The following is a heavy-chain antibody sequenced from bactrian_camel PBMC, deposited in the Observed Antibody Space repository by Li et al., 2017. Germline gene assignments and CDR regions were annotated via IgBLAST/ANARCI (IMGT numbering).Heavy chain of an antibody. CDR2: IDGDGDQ. CDR1: GYDVSTFC. D-gene: IGHD3*01. CDR3: AADHRPLDLRLGIGRGHCSDTAFGC. Sequence: HVQLVESGGGSVQAGGSLRLSCSGSGYDVSTFCMFWFRQISGKGREGIARIDGDGDQLYADSVQGRFTISRDNAKNTLYLQMNGLKPEDTAVYYWAADHRPLDLRLGIGRGHCSDTAFGCWGQGTQVTVS. V-gene: IGHV3S6*01. J-gene: IGHJ6*01.